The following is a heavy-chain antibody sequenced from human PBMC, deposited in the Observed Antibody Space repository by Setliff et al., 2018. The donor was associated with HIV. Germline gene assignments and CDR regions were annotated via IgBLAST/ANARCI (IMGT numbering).Heavy chain of an antibody. J-gene: IGHJ6*02. D-gene: IGHD3-10*01. CDR1: GYTFTSYD. Sequence: GASVKVSCKASGYTFTSYDINWVRQATGQGLEWVGWMNPNSGVSGYALKFHDRVTMTRDTSITTAYMELSSLTSEDTAVYYCARGKGVGGVIITGGLDVWGQGTTVTVS. V-gene: IGHV1-8*02. CDR2: MNPNSGVS. CDR3: ARGKGVGGVIITGGLDV.